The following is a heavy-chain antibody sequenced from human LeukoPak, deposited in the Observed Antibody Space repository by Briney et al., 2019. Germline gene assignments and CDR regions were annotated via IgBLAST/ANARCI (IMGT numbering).Heavy chain of an antibody. J-gene: IGHJ4*02. D-gene: IGHD2-15*01. Sequence: ASVKVSCMASVYTFTGYYMHWVRQAPGQGVEWMGWINPKSGGTNYAQKFQGRVTMTRDTSTSTAYMELSRLRSDDTAVYYCARDLTFTVVAATGRFDYWGQGTLVTVSS. CDR2: INPKSGGT. CDR3: ARDLTFTVVAATGRFDY. CDR1: VYTFTGYY. V-gene: IGHV1-2*02.